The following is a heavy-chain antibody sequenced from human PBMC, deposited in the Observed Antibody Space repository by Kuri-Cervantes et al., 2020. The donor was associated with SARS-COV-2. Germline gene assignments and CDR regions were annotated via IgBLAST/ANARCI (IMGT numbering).Heavy chain of an antibody. V-gene: IGHV3-11*01. CDR2: ISSSGSTI. CDR1: GFTFSDYY. D-gene: IGHD3-22*01. CDR3: TTSVYYYDSGGNPSYNYFDL. J-gene: IGHJ2*01. Sequence: GGSLRLSCAASGFTFSDYYMSWIRQAPGKGLEWVSYISSSGSTIYYADSVKGRFTISRDNAKNSLYLQMNSLKTEDTAVYYCTTSVYYYDSGGNPSYNYFDLWGRGTLVTVSS.